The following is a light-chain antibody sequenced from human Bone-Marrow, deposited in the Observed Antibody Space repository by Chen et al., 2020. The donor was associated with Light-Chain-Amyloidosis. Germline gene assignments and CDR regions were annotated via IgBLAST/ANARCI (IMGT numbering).Light chain of an antibody. CDR2: RDT. V-gene: IGLV3-25*03. CDR3: QSADSSGTYEVI. Sequence: SYELPQPPSVSVSPAQTARFTCSGDDLPTKYAYWYQQKPGQAPVLVIHRDTERPSGISERFSGSSSGTTATLTISGFQAEDEADYHCQSADSSGTYEVIFGGGTKLTVL. J-gene: IGLJ2*01. CDR1: DLPTKY.